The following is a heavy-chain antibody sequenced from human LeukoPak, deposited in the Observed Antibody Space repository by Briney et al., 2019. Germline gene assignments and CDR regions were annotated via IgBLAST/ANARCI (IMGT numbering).Heavy chain of an antibody. CDR2: ISGSGGST. Sequence: GGSLRLSCAASGFTFSHYAMSWVRQAPGKGLEWVSGISGSGGSTYYADSVKGRLTLSRDNSKNTLYLQMDSLRAEDTAVYYCAKVGIRISLIVVVFTTADDWYFDLWGRDTLVTVSS. CDR3: AKVGIRISLIVVVFTTADDWYFDL. D-gene: IGHD3-22*01. J-gene: IGHJ2*01. V-gene: IGHV3-23*01. CDR1: GFTFSHYA.